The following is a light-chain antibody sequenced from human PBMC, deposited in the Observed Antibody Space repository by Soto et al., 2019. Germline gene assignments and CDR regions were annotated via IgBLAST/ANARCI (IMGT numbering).Light chain of an antibody. CDR1: QSIGGN. Sequence: EIVIRQCSATVSVSPGEGGTLSYRASQSIGGNLAWYQQKPGQAPRLLSYDPSARATGIPARFSGSGSGIEFTLAISSLEPEDFEVYYCQPRSNWPLTFGGGTKVDIK. V-gene: IGKV3-11*01. J-gene: IGKJ4*01. CDR2: DPS. CDR3: QPRSNWPLT.